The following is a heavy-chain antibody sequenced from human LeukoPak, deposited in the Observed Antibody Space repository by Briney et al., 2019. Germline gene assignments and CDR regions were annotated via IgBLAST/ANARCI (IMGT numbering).Heavy chain of an antibody. J-gene: IGHJ6*03. CDR1: GYTFTSYD. CDR3: ARGLLESSGYFGPRYYYYMDV. CDR2: MNPNSGNT. Sequence: ASVKVSCKASGYTFTSYDINWVRQATGQGLEWMGWMNPNSGNTGYAQKFQGRVTMTRDTSVSTTYMELSGLRSVDTAVYSFARGLLESSGYFGPRYYYYMDVWGKGTTVTISS. V-gene: IGHV1-8*01. D-gene: IGHD3-22*01.